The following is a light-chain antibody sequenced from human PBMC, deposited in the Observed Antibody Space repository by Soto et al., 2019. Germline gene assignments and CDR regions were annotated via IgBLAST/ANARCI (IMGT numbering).Light chain of an antibody. CDR2: DSS. J-gene: IGKJ5*01. CDR3: QQYDTLPLT. V-gene: IGKV1-33*01. Sequence: DIQMTQSPSSLSASVGDRVTIICQASQDITNYLNWYQQKPGKAPNLLIHDSSNLETGVPSRFSGNGTGTYFSFPISSLQPEDIATYYCQQYDTLPLTFGQGTRLEIK. CDR1: QDITNY.